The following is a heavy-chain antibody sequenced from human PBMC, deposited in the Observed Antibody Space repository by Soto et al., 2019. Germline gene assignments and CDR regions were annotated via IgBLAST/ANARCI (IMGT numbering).Heavy chain of an antibody. CDR2: ISSSSSYI. CDR3: AREVVGATLIGAFDI. V-gene: IGHV3-21*01. J-gene: IGHJ3*02. D-gene: IGHD1-26*01. CDR1: GFTFSSYS. Sequence: GGSLRLSCAASGFTFSSYSMNWVRQAPGKGLEWVSSISSSSSYIYYAVSVKGRFTISRDNAKNSLYLQMNSLRAEDTAVYYCAREVVGATLIGAFDIWGQGTMVTVSS.